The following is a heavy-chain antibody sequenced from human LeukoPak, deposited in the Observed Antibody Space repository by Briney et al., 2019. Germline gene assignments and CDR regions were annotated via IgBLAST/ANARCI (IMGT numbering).Heavy chain of an antibody. J-gene: IGHJ4*02. CDR3: AASLFGEIRGPFDY. Sequence: ASVKVSCKASGFTFTSSAMQWVRQARGQRLEWIGWIVVGSGNTNYAQKFQERVTITRDMSTSTAYMELSSLRSEDTAVYYCAASLFGEIRGPFDYWGQGTLVTVSS. D-gene: IGHD3-10*01. V-gene: IGHV1-58*02. CDR2: IVVGSGNT. CDR1: GFTFTSSA.